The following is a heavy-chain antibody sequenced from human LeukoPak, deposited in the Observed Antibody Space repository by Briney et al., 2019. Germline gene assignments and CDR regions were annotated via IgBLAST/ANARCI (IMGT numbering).Heavy chain of an antibody. CDR1: GDTVSSNSAA. CDR3: ARGRGLIAVAGTGIDAFDI. V-gene: IGHV6-1*01. Sequence: SQTLSLTCAMSGDTVSSNSAAWNWIRQSPSRGLEWLVRTYYRSKWYNDYAVSVKSRITINPDTSKNQFSLQLNSVTPEDTAVYYCARGRGLIAVAGTGIDAFDIWGQGTMVTVSS. D-gene: IGHD6-19*01. J-gene: IGHJ3*02. CDR2: TYYRSKWYN.